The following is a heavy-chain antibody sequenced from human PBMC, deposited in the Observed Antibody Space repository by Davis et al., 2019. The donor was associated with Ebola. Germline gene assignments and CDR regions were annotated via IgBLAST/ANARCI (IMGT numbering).Heavy chain of an antibody. V-gene: IGHV4-34*01. CDR1: GGSFSGYY. J-gene: IGHJ6*02. CDR3: VGGRWLI. D-gene: IGHD5-24*01. CDR2: INHSGST. Sequence: SETLSLTCAVYGGSFSGYYWSWIRQPPGKGLEWIGEINHSGSTNYNPSLKSRVTISVDTSKNQFSLKLSSVIAADTAVYYCVGGRWLIWGQGTTVTVSS.